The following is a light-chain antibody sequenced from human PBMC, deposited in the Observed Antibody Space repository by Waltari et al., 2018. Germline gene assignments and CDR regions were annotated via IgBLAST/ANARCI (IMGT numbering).Light chain of an antibody. CDR2: GNS. J-gene: IGLJ3*02. CDR3: QSYDSSLSGSGV. CDR1: SSNIGADLD. Sequence: QSILTQPPSVSGAPGQRATIPCNGSSSNIGADLDAHWSQQVPGTAPNLLIYGNSNRPSGVPDRVSGSKSGTSASLDITGLQAEDEADYYCQSYDSSLSGSGVFGGGTKLTVL. V-gene: IGLV1-40*01.